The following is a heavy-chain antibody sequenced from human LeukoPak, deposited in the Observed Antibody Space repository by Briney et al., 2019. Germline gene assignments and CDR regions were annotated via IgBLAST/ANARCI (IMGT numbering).Heavy chain of an antibody. CDR2: INQDGSDK. Sequence: GGSLRLSCAGSGFTFSNFWMSWVRQAPGKGLEWVANINQDGSDKDYMDSVKGRFTISRDNAKKSLYLQMNSLRVEDTAVYYCATRPNTVTTAYWGQGTLVTVSS. V-gene: IGHV3-7*01. CDR3: ATRPNTVTTAY. J-gene: IGHJ4*02. CDR1: GFTFSNFW. D-gene: IGHD4-17*01.